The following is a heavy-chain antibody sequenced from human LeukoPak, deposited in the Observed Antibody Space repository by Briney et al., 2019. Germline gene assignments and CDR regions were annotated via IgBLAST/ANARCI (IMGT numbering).Heavy chain of an antibody. Sequence: HPGGSLRLSCAASGFTFTTNARSWVRQAPGKGLEWVSAISGRTGATYYADSEKGRFTISRDNSKSTLYLQMDSLRAEDTAVYYCAKCGNSGCHLIDYWGQGTLVTVSS. CDR3: AKCGNSGCHLIDY. CDR2: ISGRTGAT. V-gene: IGHV3-23*01. CDR1: GFTFTTNA. D-gene: IGHD5-12*01. J-gene: IGHJ4*02.